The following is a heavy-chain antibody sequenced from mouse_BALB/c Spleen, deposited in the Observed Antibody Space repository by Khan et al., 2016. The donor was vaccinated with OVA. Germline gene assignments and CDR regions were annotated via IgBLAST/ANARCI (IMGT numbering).Heavy chain of an antibody. CDR1: GYTFTSYW. J-gene: IGHJ4*01. CDR3: TIGNYPYYVMDY. Sequence: QVQLQQSGAELVKPGASVKLSCKASGYTFTSYWMHWVKLRPGQGFEWIGEINPTNGDTNYNEEFKRKATLTVDKSSTTAYMQLTSLTSEDSAVYYCTIGNYPYYVMDYWGQGTSVTGSS. CDR2: INPTNGDT. V-gene: IGHV1S81*02. D-gene: IGHD2-1*01.